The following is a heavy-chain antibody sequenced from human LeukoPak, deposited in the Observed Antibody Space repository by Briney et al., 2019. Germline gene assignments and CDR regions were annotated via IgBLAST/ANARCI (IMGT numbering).Heavy chain of an antibody. CDR2: ISSSGSTI. CDR3: ARDLYSSSYRDY. Sequence: GGSLRLSCAASGFPFSSYEMNWVRQAPGKGLEWVSYISSSGSTIYYADSVKGRFTISRDNAKNSLYLQMNSLRAEDTAVYYCARDLYSSSYRDYWGQGTLVTVSS. D-gene: IGHD6-6*01. J-gene: IGHJ4*02. CDR1: GFPFSSYE. V-gene: IGHV3-48*03.